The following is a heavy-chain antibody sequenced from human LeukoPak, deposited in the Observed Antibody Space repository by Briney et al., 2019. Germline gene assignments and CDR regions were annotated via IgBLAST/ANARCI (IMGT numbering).Heavy chain of an antibody. CDR3: VRVLAATPAFDY. CDR1: GFTFSSCW. D-gene: IGHD2-15*01. J-gene: IGHJ4*02. CDR2: IKQDGSEK. V-gene: IGHV3-7*04. Sequence: PGVTLRLSCAASGFTFSSCWMSWVRQAPGKGLEWVANIKQDGSEKYYVDSVKGRFTISRDNAKNSLFLQMNSLRAEDTAVYYCVRVLAATPAFDYWGRGTLVTVSS.